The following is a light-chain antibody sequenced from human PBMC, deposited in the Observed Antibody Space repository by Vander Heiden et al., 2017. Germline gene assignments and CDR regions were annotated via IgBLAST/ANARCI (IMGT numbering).Light chain of an antibody. CDR1: NIGTKS. V-gene: IGLV3-21*02. CDR3: QVWDTTSDHPVV. Sequence: SYVMTQPPTLSVAPGQTAKISCGGKNIGTKSVHWYPQNPGRAPVLVVYDDGDRPSGIPERISGSNSGNTATLTISRVEAGDEADYYCQVWDTTSDHPVVFGGGTKLTV. J-gene: IGLJ2*01. CDR2: DDG.